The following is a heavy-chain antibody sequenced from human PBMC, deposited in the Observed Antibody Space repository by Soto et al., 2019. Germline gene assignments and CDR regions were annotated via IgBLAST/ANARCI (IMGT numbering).Heavy chain of an antibody. CDR1: GGSISSGGYY. CDR3: ARDYYDFWSGYYTGHPPGMDV. CDR2: IYYSGST. V-gene: IGHV4-31*03. D-gene: IGHD3-3*01. J-gene: IGHJ6*02. Sequence: PSETLSLTCTVSGGSISSGGYYWSWIRQHPGKGLEWIGYIYYSGSTYYNPSLKSRVTISVDTSKNQFSLKLSSVTAADTAVYYCARDYYDFWSGYYTGHPPGMDVWGQGTTVTVSS.